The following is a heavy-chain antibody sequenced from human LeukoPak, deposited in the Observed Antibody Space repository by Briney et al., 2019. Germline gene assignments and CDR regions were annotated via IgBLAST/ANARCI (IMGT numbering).Heavy chain of an antibody. V-gene: IGHV4-38-2*02. CDR3: ARGGSYLSAFDI. CDR2: IYHSGST. J-gene: IGHJ3*02. Sequence: SETLSLTCTVSGYSISSGYYWGWIRQPPGKGLEWIGSIYHSGSTYYNPSLKSRVTISVDTSKNQFSLKLSSVTAADTAVYYCARGGSYLSAFDIWGQGTMVTVSS. CDR1: GYSISSGYY. D-gene: IGHD1-26*01.